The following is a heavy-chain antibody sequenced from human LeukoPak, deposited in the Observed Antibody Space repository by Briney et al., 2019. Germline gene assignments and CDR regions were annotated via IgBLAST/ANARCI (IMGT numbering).Heavy chain of an antibody. CDR2: IYYSGST. J-gene: IGHJ4*02. Sequence: PSETLSLTCTVSGGSISSGDYYWSWTRQPPGKGLEWIGYIYYSGSTYYNPSLKSRVTISVDTSKNQFSLKLSSVTAADTAVYYCARDPLHYDILTGFSSRGVDYWGQGTLVTVSS. CDR1: GGSISSGDYY. CDR3: ARDPLHYDILTGFSSRGVDY. D-gene: IGHD3-9*01. V-gene: IGHV4-30-4*01.